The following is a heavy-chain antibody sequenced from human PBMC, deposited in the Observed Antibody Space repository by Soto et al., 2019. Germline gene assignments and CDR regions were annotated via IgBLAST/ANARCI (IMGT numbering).Heavy chain of an antibody. V-gene: IGHV4-30-2*01. CDR2: IYHSGST. CDR1: GGSISSGGYS. D-gene: IGHD4-17*01. Sequence: QLQLQESGSGLVKPSQTLSLTCAVSGGSISSGGYSWSWIRQPPGKGLEWIGYIYHSGSTYYNPSLKRRVTIXXXRXXNQFSLKLSSVTAADTAVYYCARAHYGDYGYGMDVWGQGTTVTVSS. J-gene: IGHJ6*02. CDR3: ARAHYGDYGYGMDV.